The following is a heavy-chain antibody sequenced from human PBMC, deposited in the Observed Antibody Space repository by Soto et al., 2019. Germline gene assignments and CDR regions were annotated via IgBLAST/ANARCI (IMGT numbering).Heavy chain of an antibody. CDR2: MKSDGSR. J-gene: IGHJ6*02. CDR3: ARNQVYYGMDV. CDR1: GFPFSIYG. Sequence: PGGSLRLSFEASGFPFSIYGMHLVRQAPGKGLEWVAVMKSDGSRDHIDSVKGRFTIFRDNSKKTLYLQMNNLRPEDSAVYYCARNQVYYGMDVWGQGTTVTVSS. V-gene: IGHV3-30*03.